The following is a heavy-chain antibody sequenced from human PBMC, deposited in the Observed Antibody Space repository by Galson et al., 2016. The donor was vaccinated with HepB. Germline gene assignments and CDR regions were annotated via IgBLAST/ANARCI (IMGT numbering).Heavy chain of an antibody. CDR2: IIPIFGTA. CDR1: GGTFSSYA. Sequence: SVKVSCKASGGTFSSYAISWVRQAPGQGLEWMGRIIPIFGTANYAQKFQGRVTITADESTSTAYMELSSLRAEDTAVYYCARSLGTDTDFQHWGQGTLVTVSS. V-gene: IGHV1-69*13. J-gene: IGHJ1*01. CDR3: ARSLGTDTDFQH. D-gene: IGHD7-27*01.